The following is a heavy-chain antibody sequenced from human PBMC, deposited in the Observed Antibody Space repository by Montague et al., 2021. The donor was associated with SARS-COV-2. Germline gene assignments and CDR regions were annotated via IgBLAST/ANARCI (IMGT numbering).Heavy chain of an antibody. Sequence: SVKVSCKASGYTFSSYGISWVRQAPGQGLEWMGWISAYNGKTNYAQKLQGRVTMTTDTSTSTAYMELRRLRSDDTAVYYCARGDVLLWFGEFHQPADYWGQGTLVTVSS. J-gene: IGHJ4*02. CDR1: GYTFSSYG. D-gene: IGHD3-10*01. CDR3: ARGDVLLWFGEFHQPADY. V-gene: IGHV1-18*01. CDR2: ISAYNGKT.